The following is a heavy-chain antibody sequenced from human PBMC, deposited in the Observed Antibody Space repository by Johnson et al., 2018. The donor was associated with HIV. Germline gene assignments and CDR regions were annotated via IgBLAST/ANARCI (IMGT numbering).Heavy chain of an antibody. V-gene: IGHV3-33*06. CDR3: AKDRGEWLLYGAFDI. CDR1: GFTFSSYG. Sequence: QVQLVESGGGVVQPGRSLRLSCAASGFTFSSYGMHWVRQAPGKGLEWVAVIWYDGSNKYYADSVKGRFTISRDNSKNTMYLQMNSLRAEDTAVYYCAKDRGEWLLYGAFDIWGQGTRVAVSS. D-gene: IGHD3-3*01. J-gene: IGHJ3*02. CDR2: IWYDGSNK.